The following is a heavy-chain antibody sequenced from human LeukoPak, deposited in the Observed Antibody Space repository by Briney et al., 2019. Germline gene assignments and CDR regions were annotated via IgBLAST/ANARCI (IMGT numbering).Heavy chain of an antibody. V-gene: IGHV3-33*06. J-gene: IGHJ5*02. CDR2: IWYDGDYK. Sequence: GRSLRLSCAASHFTFSKYIMHWVRQAPGKGLEWVAAIWYDGDYKYFGQSVKGRFTISRDNSENTLYLQMNSLRAEDTAVYYCAKGWFDPWGQGTLVTVSS. CDR1: HFTFSKYI. CDR3: AKGWFDP.